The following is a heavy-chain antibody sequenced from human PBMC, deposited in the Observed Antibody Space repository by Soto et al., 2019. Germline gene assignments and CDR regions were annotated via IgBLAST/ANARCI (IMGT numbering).Heavy chain of an antibody. Sequence: PSETLSLTCTVSGGSISSSTYYWDFIRQPPGKGLGWIGSFHSSGTTSYNPSLKSRVTISVDTSKNQFSLKPNSVTAADTAVYYCAKRSSWFSWFDPWGQGTLVTVSS. V-gene: IGHV4-39*01. CDR3: AKRSSWFSWFDP. D-gene: IGHD6-13*01. J-gene: IGHJ5*02. CDR2: FHSSGTT. CDR1: GGSISSSTYY.